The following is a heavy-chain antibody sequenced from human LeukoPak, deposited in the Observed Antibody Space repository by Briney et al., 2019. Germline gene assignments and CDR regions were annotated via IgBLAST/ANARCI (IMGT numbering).Heavy chain of an antibody. Sequence: PGGSLRLSCAASGFTFSTYAMYWVRQAPVKGLEWVSVIGGSGGSTYYADSVKGRFTISRDTSKNTLYLQMNSLRAEDTAVYYCAKDTTGSYYMNGAFDIWGQGTMVTVSS. D-gene: IGHD1-26*01. CDR3: AKDTTGSYYMNGAFDI. CDR2: IGGSGGST. J-gene: IGHJ3*02. CDR1: GFTFSTYA. V-gene: IGHV3-23*01.